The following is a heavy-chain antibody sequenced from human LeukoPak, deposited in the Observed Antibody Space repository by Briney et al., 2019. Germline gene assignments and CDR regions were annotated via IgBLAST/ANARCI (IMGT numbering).Heavy chain of an antibody. J-gene: IGHJ3*02. Sequence: GGSLRLSCSASGFTVSSNYMSWVRQAPGKGLEWVSIMYSGGDTDYADSVKGRFTISRDNSKNTVFLQMNSLRAEDTAIYYCARPPGRTGAFDIWGQGTMVTVSS. CDR1: GFTVSSNY. CDR2: MYSGGDT. CDR3: ARPPGRTGAFDI. V-gene: IGHV3-53*01. D-gene: IGHD3-10*01.